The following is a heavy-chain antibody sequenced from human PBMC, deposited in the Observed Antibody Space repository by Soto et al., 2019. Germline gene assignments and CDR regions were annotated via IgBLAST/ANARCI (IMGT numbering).Heavy chain of an antibody. CDR2: AHHSGRT. CDR1: GGSMSSSNW. V-gene: IGHV4-4*02. CDR3: ARSEATGLDY. J-gene: IGHJ4*02. D-gene: IGHD1-26*01. Sequence: QVQLQESGPGLVKPSGTLSLTCTVSGGSMSSSNWWNWVRQSPGKGLEWIGEAHHSGRTNYNPSPXSXVXSXLDKSKNHCSLQLSAVTAADTAVYYCARSEATGLDYWGQGTLVTVSS.